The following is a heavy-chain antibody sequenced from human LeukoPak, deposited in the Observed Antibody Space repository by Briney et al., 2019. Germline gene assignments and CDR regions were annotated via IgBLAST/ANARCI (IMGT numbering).Heavy chain of an antibody. Sequence: GASVKVSCKVSGYTLTELSMHWVRQAPGKGLEWMGGFDPEDGETIYAQKFQGRVTMTEDTSTDTAYMELSSLRSEDTAVYYCATEARRATVTTNRFDYWGQGTLVTVSS. V-gene: IGHV1-24*01. CDR3: ATEARRATVTTNRFDY. CDR1: GYTLTELS. D-gene: IGHD4-17*01. J-gene: IGHJ4*02. CDR2: FDPEDGET.